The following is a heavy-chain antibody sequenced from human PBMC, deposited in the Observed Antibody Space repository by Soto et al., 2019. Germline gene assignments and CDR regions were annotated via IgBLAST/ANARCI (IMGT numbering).Heavy chain of an antibody. CDR1: GYTFTSYD. Sequence: ASVKVSCKASGYTFTSYDINWVRQATGQGLEWMGWMNPNSGNTGYAQKFQGRVTMTRNTSISTAYMELSSLRSEDTAVYYCARGANPTYYYDSSGYPDYWGQGTLVTVSS. J-gene: IGHJ4*02. V-gene: IGHV1-8*01. CDR3: ARGANPTYYYDSSGYPDY. CDR2: MNPNSGNT. D-gene: IGHD3-22*01.